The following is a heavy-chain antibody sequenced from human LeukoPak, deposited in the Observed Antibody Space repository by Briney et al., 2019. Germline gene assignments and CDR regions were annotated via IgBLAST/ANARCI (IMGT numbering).Heavy chain of an antibody. D-gene: IGHD1-26*01. J-gene: IGHJ3*02. Sequence: GGSLRLSCAASGFTFDDYTMHWVRQAPGKGLEWVSLISWDGGSTYYADSVKGRFTISRDNSKNSLYLQMNSLRTEDTALYYCAGWGLVRVGATGAFDIWGQGTMVTVSS. CDR3: AGWGLVRVGATGAFDI. V-gene: IGHV3-43*01. CDR1: GFTFDDYT. CDR2: ISWDGGST.